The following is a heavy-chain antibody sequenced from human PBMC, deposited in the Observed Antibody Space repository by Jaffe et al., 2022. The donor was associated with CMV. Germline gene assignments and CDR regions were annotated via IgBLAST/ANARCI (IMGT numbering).Heavy chain of an antibody. D-gene: IGHD2-2*03. Sequence: EVQLVESGGGLVKPGGSLRLSCAASGFTFSSYSMNWVRQAPGKGLEWVSSISSSSSYIYYADSVKGRFTISRDNAKNSLYLQMNSLRAEDTAVYYCARDGYCSSTSCYWGMDVWGQGTTVTVSS. V-gene: IGHV3-21*01. CDR1: GFTFSSYS. CDR2: ISSSSSYI. J-gene: IGHJ6*02. CDR3: ARDGYCSSTSCYWGMDV.